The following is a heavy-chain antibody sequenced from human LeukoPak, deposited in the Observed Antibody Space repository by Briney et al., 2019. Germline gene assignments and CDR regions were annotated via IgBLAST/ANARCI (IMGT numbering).Heavy chain of an antibody. CDR1: GFTFSSYG. CDR3: AKDLGSGLDY. D-gene: IGHD6-19*01. CDR2: ISGSGGST. J-gene: IGHJ4*02. Sequence: GGTLRLSCAASGFTFSSYGMSWVRQAPGKGLEWVSAISGSGGSTYYADSVKGRFTIPRDNSKNTLYLQMNSLRAEDTAVYYCAKDLGSGLDYWGQGTLVTVSS. V-gene: IGHV3-23*01.